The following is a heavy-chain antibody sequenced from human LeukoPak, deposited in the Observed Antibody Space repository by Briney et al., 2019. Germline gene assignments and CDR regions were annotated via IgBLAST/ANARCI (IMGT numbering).Heavy chain of an antibody. J-gene: IGHJ4*02. D-gene: IGHD6-13*01. Sequence: SETLSLTCAVYGGSFSGYYWSWIRQPPGKGLEWIGEINHSGSTNYNPSLKSRVTISVDTSKNQFSLKLSSVTAADTAVYYCAALLIAAAGTDFDYWGQGTLVTVSS. CDR1: GGSFSGYY. CDR2: INHSGST. CDR3: AALLIAAAGTDFDY. V-gene: IGHV4-34*01.